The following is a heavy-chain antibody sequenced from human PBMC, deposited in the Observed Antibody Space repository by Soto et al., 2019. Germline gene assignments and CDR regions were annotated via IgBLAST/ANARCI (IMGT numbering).Heavy chain of an antibody. CDR1: GDSVSSNSAA. CDR2: TYYRSKWYN. D-gene: IGHD2-15*01. V-gene: IGHV6-1*01. J-gene: IGHJ6*02. Sequence: SQTLSLTCAISGDSVSSNSAAWNWIRQSPSRGLEWLGRTYYRSKWYNDYAVSVKSRITINPDTSKNQFSLQLNSVTPEDTAVYYCARENLVVVAADYYYYYGMDVWGQGTTVTVSS. CDR3: ARENLVVVAADYYYYYGMDV.